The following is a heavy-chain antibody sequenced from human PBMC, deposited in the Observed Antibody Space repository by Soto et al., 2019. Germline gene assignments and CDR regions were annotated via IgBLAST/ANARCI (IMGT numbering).Heavy chain of an antibody. J-gene: IGHJ4*02. V-gene: IGHV6-1*01. CDR1: GDSVSSYSAG. Sequence: PSQTLSLTCAISGDSVSSYSAGWNWIRQSPSRGLEWLGRTYYRSQWYYEYAISMKSRIIINPDTSKNQFSLQLNSVTPEDTAVYFCARDIGAADDFWGQGVLVIVSS. D-gene: IGHD6-13*01. CDR2: TYYRSQWYY. CDR3: ARDIGAADDF.